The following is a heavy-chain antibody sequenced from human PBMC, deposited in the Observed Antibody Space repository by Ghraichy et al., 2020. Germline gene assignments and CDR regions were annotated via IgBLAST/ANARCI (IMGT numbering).Heavy chain of an antibody. CDR1: GFTVSSNY. D-gene: IGHD1-26*01. J-gene: IGHJ3*02. CDR2: IYSGGST. CDR3: ARARRYSGTESPPDAFDI. V-gene: IGHV3-53*01. Sequence: GGSLRLSCAASGFTVSSNYMSWVRQAPGKGLEWVSVIYSGGSTYYADSVKGRFTISRDNSKNTLYLQMNSLRAEDTAVYYCARARRYSGTESPPDAFDIWGQGTMVTVSS.